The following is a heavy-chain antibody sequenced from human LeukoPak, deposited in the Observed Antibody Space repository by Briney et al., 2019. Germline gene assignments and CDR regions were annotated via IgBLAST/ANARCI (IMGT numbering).Heavy chain of an antibody. Sequence: RPSETLSLTCTVSGGSISSSSYYWGWIRQPPGKGLEWIGSIYHSGSTYYNPSLKSRVTISVDTSKNQFSLKLSSVTAADTAVYYCARDLTMVRGDWFDPWGQGTLVTVSS. CDR3: ARDLTMVRGDWFDP. CDR2: IYHSGST. D-gene: IGHD3-10*01. J-gene: IGHJ5*02. V-gene: IGHV4-39*07. CDR1: GGSISSSSYY.